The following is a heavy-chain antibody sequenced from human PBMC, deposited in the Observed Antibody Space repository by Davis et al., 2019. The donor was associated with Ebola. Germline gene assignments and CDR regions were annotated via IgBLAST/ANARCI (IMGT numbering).Heavy chain of an antibody. CDR2: IYHSGST. CDR1: GGSISSYY. J-gene: IGHJ4*02. Sequence: SETLSLTCTVSGGSISSYYWSWIRQPPGKGLEWIGEIYHSGSTNYNPSLKSRVTISVDKSKNQFSLKLSSVTAADTAVYYCARDLRGYDSGGDYWGQGTLVTVSS. CDR3: ARDLRGYDSGGDY. V-gene: IGHV4-59*12. D-gene: IGHD5-12*01.